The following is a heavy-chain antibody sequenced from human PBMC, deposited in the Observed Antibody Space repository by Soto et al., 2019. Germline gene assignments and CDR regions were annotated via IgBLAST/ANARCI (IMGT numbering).Heavy chain of an antibody. CDR2: ISYDGSNK. J-gene: IGHJ3*02. CDR3: ARDISGYSYGAGAFDI. CDR1: GFTFSIYA. V-gene: IGHV3-30-3*01. Sequence: GESLKISCAASGFTFSIYAMHWVRQAPGKGLEWVAVISYDGSNKYYADSVKGRFTISRDNSKNTLYLQMNSLRAEDTAVYYCARDISGYSYGAGAFDIWGQGTMVTVSS. D-gene: IGHD5-18*01.